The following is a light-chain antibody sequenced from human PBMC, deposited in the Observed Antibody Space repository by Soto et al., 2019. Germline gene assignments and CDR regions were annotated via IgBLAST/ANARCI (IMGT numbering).Light chain of an antibody. CDR3: ASSTRNTTLV. V-gene: IGLV2-14*01. CDR1: SSDIGGYNV. Sequence: QSALTQPASVSGSPGQSITISCTGTSSDIGGYNVISWYQHHPGKAPKLVIYDVNNRPSGISYRFSGSKSGNTASLTISGLQAEDEADYYCASSTRNTTLVFGGGTKLTVL. CDR2: DVN. J-gene: IGLJ2*01.